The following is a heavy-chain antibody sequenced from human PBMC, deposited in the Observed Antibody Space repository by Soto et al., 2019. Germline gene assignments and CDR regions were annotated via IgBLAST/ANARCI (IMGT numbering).Heavy chain of an antibody. Sequence: QVQLVQSGAEVKKPGASVKVSCRASGYTFTHYGITWVRQAPGQGLECLGWINPDNGGKHPVQRLQDRLTLTTDRSTTTAYMELRSLIYDDTAVYYCAKDLDDGGRYWYFDLWGRGTLVTVS. J-gene: IGHJ2*01. CDR2: INPDNGGK. CDR1: GYTFTHYG. V-gene: IGHV1-18*01. D-gene: IGHD4-17*01. CDR3: AKDLDDGGRYWYFDL.